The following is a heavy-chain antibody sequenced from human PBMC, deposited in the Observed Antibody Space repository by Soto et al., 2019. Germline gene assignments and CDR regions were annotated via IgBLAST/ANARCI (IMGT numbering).Heavy chain of an antibody. CDR3: ARDFAYFDS. D-gene: IGHD3-3*01. Sequence: SEPLSLTCTVSGGSFKSETSSWSWIRQPPGKGLEWIGYVYHTGRTSYNPSLKSRVSISMDTSKNQFSLNLDSVTAADTAVYFCARDFAYFDSWGQGTLVTVS. V-gene: IGHV4-61*01. CDR2: VYHTGRT. J-gene: IGHJ4*02. CDR1: GGSFKSETSS.